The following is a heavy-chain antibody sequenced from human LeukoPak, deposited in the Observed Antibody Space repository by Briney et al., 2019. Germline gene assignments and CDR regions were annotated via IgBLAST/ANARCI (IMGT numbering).Heavy chain of an antibody. V-gene: IGHV3-33*01. D-gene: IGHD3-22*01. Sequence: PGGSLRLSCAASGFTFSSYGMHWVRQAPGKGLEWVAVIWYDGSNKYYADSVKGRFTISRDNSKNTLYLQMNSLRAEDTAVYYCATYNSSNGREFQYWGQGTLVTVSS. CDR3: ATYNSSNGREFQY. CDR2: IWYDGSNK. J-gene: IGHJ1*01. CDR1: GFTFSSYG.